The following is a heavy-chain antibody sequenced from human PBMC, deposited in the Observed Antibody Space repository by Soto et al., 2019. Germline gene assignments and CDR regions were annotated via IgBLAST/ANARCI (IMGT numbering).Heavy chain of an antibody. Sequence: QVQLQESGPSLVRPSQTLSLTCSVSGLDVSRGGSYWGWIRQLPGKGLEWIGYIYYTGETFFNPSLESRPSISTATSQAQCPLNVRSVPAADTAVYYCAMSAVGALSQADHWGPGTRVTVPS. V-gene: IGHV4-31*03. J-gene: IGHJ4*02. CDR2: IYYTGET. CDR1: GLDVSRGGSY. D-gene: IGHD1-26*01. CDR3: AMSAVGALSQADH.